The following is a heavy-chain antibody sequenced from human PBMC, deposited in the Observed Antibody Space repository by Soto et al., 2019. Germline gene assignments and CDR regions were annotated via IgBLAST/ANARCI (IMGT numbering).Heavy chain of an antibody. CDR3: AKPRLVAGLIKYVDFAN. CDR2: ISGTGVSA. J-gene: IGHJ4*02. Sequence: VQLLESGGGLVQPGGSLRLACEVSGFTFSSYAMSWVRQAPGKGLEWVAVISGTGVSAQYADSVKGRFTISRDNSKNTLNLQMNGLRAEDTAVYYCAKPRLVAGLIKYVDFANWGQGTLVTVSS. V-gene: IGHV3-23*01. CDR1: GFTFSSYA. D-gene: IGHD6-19*01.